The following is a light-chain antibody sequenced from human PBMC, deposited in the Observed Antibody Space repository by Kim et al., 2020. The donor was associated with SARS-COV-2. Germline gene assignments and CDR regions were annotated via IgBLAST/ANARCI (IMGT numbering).Light chain of an antibody. CDR2: QDN. J-gene: IGLJ1*01. V-gene: IGLV3-1*01. CDR1: KLGDKY. Sequence: SYELTQPPSVSVSPGQTARITCSGDKLGDKYAHWYQQKPGQSPVLVIYQDNKRPSGIPERFSGYNSGSTAFLTISGTQAMDEADYYCQAWDSSTAVFGTGTKVTVL. CDR3: QAWDSSTAV.